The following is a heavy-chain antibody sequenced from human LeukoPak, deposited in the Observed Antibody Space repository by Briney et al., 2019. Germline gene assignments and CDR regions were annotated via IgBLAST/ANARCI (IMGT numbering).Heavy chain of an antibody. V-gene: IGHV4-59*01. J-gene: IGHJ6*03. Sequence: SETLSLTCTVSGGSISSYYWSWIRQPPGKGLEWIGYIYYSGSTNYNPSLKSRVTISVDTSKNQFSLNLSSVTAADTAVYYCARAPEGSSSSGSDSYYYYYYMDVWGKGTTVTVSS. CDR3: ARAPEGSSSSGSDSYYYYYYMDV. D-gene: IGHD6-6*01. CDR2: IYYSGST. CDR1: GGSISSYY.